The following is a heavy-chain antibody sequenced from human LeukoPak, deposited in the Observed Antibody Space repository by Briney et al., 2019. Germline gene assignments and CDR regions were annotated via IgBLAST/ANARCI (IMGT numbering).Heavy chain of an antibody. Sequence: PGGSLRLSCAASGFTFSSYAMHWVRQAPGKGLEWVAVISYDGSNKHYADSVKGRFTISRDNSKNTLYLQMNSLRAEDTAVYYCARVPSSDGDFDYWGQGTLVTVSS. CDR1: GFTFSSYA. CDR2: ISYDGSNK. V-gene: IGHV3-30*04. CDR3: ARVPSSDGDFDY. D-gene: IGHD6-13*01. J-gene: IGHJ4*02.